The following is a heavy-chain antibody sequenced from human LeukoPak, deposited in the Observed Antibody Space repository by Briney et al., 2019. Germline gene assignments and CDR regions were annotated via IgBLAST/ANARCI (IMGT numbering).Heavy chain of an antibody. CDR3: ARGGRIAAAAY. Sequence: GGSLRLSCAASGFTFSNYAMTWVRQAPGKGLEWVSSISSNGGSTYFADSVKGRFTISRDNSKNTLYLQMNSLRAEDTAVYYCARGGRIAAAAYWGQGTLVTVSS. V-gene: IGHV3-23*01. CDR2: ISSNGGST. CDR1: GFTFSNYA. J-gene: IGHJ4*02. D-gene: IGHD6-13*01.